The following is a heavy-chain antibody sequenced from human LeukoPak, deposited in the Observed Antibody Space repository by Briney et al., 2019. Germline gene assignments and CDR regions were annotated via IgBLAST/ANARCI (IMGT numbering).Heavy chain of an antibody. CDR1: GFTFDDYG. Sequence: GGSLRLSCAASGFTFDDYGMSWVRQAPGKGLEWVSGINWNGGSTGYADSVKGRFTISRDNAKNSLYLQMNSLRAEDTALYYCARVRTTVTTYRFYYYYMDVWGKGTTVTISS. V-gene: IGHV3-20*04. J-gene: IGHJ6*03. CDR2: INWNGGST. D-gene: IGHD4-17*01. CDR3: ARVRTTVTTYRFYYYYMDV.